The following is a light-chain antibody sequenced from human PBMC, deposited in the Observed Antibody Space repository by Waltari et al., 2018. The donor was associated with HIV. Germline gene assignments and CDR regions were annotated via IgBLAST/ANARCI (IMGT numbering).Light chain of an antibody. J-gene: IGLJ3*02. V-gene: IGLV1-44*01. CDR2: SNN. CDR3: AARDDSLNAWV. Sequence: QSVFTHTPSASGTPGSRVTISRSGNNSNVGSNPVNWYLQVPETAPKLLMFSNNQRPSGVPDRFSCSKSGTSASLGIRGLKSEYEADYYCAARDDSLNAWVFGGGTKVTVL. CDR1: NSNVGSNP.